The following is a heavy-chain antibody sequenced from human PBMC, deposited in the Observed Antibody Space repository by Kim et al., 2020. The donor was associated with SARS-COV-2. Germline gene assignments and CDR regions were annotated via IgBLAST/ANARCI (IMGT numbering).Heavy chain of an antibody. CDR1: GGSFSGYY. Sequence: SETLSLTCTVYGGSFSGYYWTWIRQPPGKGLECIGEINYSGRTNYNPSLKSRVTISTDTSKNQFSLKLSSVSAADTAVYYCASSVIYCSSTSCDDGLDVWGQGTTVTVSS. V-gene: IGHV4-34*01. CDR2: INYSGRT. D-gene: IGHD2-2*01. J-gene: IGHJ6*02. CDR3: ASSVIYCSSTSCDDGLDV.